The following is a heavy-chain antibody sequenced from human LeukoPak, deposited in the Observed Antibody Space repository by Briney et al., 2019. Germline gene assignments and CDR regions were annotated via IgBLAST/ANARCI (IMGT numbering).Heavy chain of an antibody. V-gene: IGHV3-23*01. CDR1: GFTFSSYA. CDR2: ISGSGGTT. Sequence: GGSLRLSCAASGFTFSSYAMSWVRQAPGKGLEWVSVISGSGGTTYYADSVKGRFTISRDNSKNMLFLQMNSLRAEDTALYYCAKLTSLYFFDYWGQGTLATVSS. CDR3: AKLTSLYFFDY. J-gene: IGHJ4*02.